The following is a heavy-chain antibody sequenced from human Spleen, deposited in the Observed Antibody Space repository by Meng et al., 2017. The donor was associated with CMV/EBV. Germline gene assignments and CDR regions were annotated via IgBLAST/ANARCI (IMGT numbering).Heavy chain of an antibody. CDR1: GYTFTRYQ. J-gene: IGHJ4*02. CDR3: ARGGPHCSVGGCYFDF. D-gene: IGHD2-15*01. CDR2: IDPNSGGT. Sequence: ASVKVSCKASGYTFTRYQISWVRQAPGQGLEWMGWIDPNSGGTNYAQKFQGRVIMTSDTSTSAVYMELSTLSSDDRAVYYCARGGPHCSVGGCYFDFWGQGSLVTVSS. V-gene: IGHV1-2*02.